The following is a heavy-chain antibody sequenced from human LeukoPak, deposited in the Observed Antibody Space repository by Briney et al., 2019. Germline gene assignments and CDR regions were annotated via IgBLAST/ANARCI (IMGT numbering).Heavy chain of an antibody. J-gene: IGHJ6*03. CDR1: GGTFSSYD. Sequence: ASVKVSCKASGGTFSSYDISWVRQAPGQGLEWMGWISTYNANTNYAQKLQGRVTMTTDTSTSTAYMELRSLRSDDTAVYYCARVASDIVVVPAARDYYYYYYMDVWGKGTTVTISS. CDR3: ARVASDIVVVPAARDYYYYYYMDV. V-gene: IGHV1-18*01. D-gene: IGHD2-2*01. CDR2: ISTYNANT.